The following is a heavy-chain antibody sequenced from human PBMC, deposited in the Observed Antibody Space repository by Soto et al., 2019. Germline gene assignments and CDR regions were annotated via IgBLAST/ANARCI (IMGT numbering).Heavy chain of an antibody. V-gene: IGHV3-23*01. Sequence: PGGSLRLSCATSGVTFSAYSMSWVRQAPGKGLEWVSAISGSGGSTYYADSVKGRFTISRDNSKNTLYLQMNSLRAEDTAVYYCAKNGYSYAVDYFDYWGQGTLVTVSS. CDR3: AKNGYSYAVDYFDY. J-gene: IGHJ4*02. D-gene: IGHD5-18*01. CDR1: GVTFSAYS. CDR2: ISGSGGST.